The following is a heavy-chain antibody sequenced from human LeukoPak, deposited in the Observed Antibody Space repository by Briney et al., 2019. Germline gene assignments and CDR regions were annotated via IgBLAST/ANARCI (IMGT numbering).Heavy chain of an antibody. V-gene: IGHV3-7*01. CDR2: IQSDGNEK. J-gene: IGHJ6*02. CDR1: GFTFRDYW. Sequence: PGGSLKLYCGASGFTFRDYWMSWVRQAPGKGLEWVANIQSDGNEKNYIDSVQGRFTISRDNAKTSLYLQMNSLRAEDTAVYYCARDSTVATYYGVDVWGQGTTVTVSS. CDR3: ARDSTVATYYGVDV. D-gene: IGHD6-19*01.